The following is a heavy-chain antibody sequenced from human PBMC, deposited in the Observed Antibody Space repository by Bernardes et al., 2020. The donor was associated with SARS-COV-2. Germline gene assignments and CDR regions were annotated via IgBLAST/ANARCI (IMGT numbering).Heavy chain of an antibody. CDR3: ARWSEWLGAFDI. Sequence: SEFLSLTCTVSAGSISSCYSIWPRQPPGKGLGWNGDISYSGSTNYNPALKSRVTISVDTPKNQFSLKLSSVTAADTAVYYCARWSEWLGAFDIWGQGTMVTVSS. J-gene: IGHJ3*02. CDR2: ISYSGST. CDR1: AGSISSCY. V-gene: IGHV4-59*01. D-gene: IGHD3-3*01.